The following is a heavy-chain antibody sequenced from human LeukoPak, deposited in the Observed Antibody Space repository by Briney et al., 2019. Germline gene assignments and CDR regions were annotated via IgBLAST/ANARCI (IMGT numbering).Heavy chain of an antibody. V-gene: IGHV1-18*01. CDR1: GYTFTSYG. D-gene: IGHD5-18*01. CDR3: ATDQSGYSYGDDAFGI. Sequence: ASVKVSCKASGYTFTSYGISWVRQAPGQGLEWMGWISAYNGNTNYAQKLQGRVTMTEDTSTDTAYMELSSLRSEDTAVYYCATDQSGYSYGDDAFGIWGQGTMVTVSS. J-gene: IGHJ3*02. CDR2: ISAYNGNT.